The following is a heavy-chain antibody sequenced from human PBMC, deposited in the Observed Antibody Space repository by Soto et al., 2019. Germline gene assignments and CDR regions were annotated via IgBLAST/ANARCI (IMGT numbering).Heavy chain of an antibody. Sequence: QVQLVQSGAEVKKPGSSVKVSCKASGGTFSSYAISWVRQAPGQGLEWMGGIIPIFGTANYAQKFQGRATXPXHESTSTAYMDLSSLRSEDTAVYYCASHGITGSWVYYYGMDVWGHGTTVTVSS. J-gene: IGHJ6*02. CDR1: GGTFSSYA. CDR3: ASHGITGSWVYYYGMDV. D-gene: IGHD1-20*01. CDR2: IIPIFGTA. V-gene: IGHV1-69*05.